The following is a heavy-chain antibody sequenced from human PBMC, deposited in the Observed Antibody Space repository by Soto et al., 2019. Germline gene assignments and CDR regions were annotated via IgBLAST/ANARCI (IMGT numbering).Heavy chain of an antibody. V-gene: IGHV1-69*13. CDR2: IIPIFCTA. D-gene: IGHD2-15*01. CDR3: ARESYCRRSSCPFDY. Sequence: SVEVSCPASGGPFRTHATSWVRQAPGQGPEWMGGIIPIFCTANYAQKFQGRVTITADESTSTAYMELSSLRYEDTAVYSCARESYCRRSSCPFDYWGQGTLVTVSS. CDR1: GGPFRTHA. J-gene: IGHJ4*02.